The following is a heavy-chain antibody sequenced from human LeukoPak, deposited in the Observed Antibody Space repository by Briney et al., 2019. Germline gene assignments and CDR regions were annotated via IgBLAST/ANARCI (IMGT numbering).Heavy chain of an antibody. CDR2: ISSSSSYT. J-gene: IGHJ3*02. V-gene: IGHV3-11*06. CDR1: GFTFSDYY. D-gene: IGHD3-16*01. CDR3: ASTYGPIDI. Sequence: GGSLRLSCAASGFTFSDYYMSWIRQAPGKGLEGVSYISSSSSYTNYADSVKGRFTISRDNAKNSLYLQMNSLRAEDTAVYYCASTYGPIDIWGQGTMVTVSS.